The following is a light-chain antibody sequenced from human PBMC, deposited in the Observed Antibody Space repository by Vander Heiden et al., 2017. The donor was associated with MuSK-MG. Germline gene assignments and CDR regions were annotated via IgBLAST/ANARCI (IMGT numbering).Light chain of an antibody. CDR1: SVNVGSNA. J-gene: IGLJ2*01. Sequence: QPILTQPPSASATPGQRVTISCSGGSVNVGSNAVHWYQQFSGTAPKLLIYSNDQRPSGVPDRFSGSKSGTSASLAISGVQSEDEAEYFCAAWDDSLHALLFGGGTKLTAL. V-gene: IGLV1-44*01. CDR2: SND. CDR3: AAWDDSLHALL.